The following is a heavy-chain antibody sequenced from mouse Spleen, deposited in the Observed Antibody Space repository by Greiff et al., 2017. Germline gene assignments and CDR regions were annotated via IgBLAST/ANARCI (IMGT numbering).Heavy chain of an antibody. CDR1: GYTFTSYW. Sequence: QVQLQQPGAELVKPGASVKLSCKASGYTFTSYWMQWVKQRPGQGLEWIGEIDPSDSYTNYNQKFKGKATLTVDTSSSTAYMQLSSLTSEDSAVYYCARWDGYYEGFAYWGQGTLVTVSA. J-gene: IGHJ3*01. D-gene: IGHD2-3*01. V-gene: IGHV1-50*01. CDR3: ARWDGYYEGFAY. CDR2: IDPSDSYT.